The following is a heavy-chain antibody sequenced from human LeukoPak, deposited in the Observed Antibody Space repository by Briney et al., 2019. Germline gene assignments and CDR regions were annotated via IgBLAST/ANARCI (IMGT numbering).Heavy chain of an antibody. D-gene: IGHD6-13*01. CDR2: IYHSGST. V-gene: IGHV4-30-2*01. CDR3: AHHPAAGIENYYFDY. J-gene: IGHJ4*02. CDR1: AYSISSGYY. Sequence: PSQTLSLTCTVSAYSISSGYYWGWIRQPPGKGLEWIGYIYHSGSTYYNPSLKSRVTISVDRSKNQFSLKLSSVTAADTAVYYCAHHPAAGIENYYFDYWGQGTLVTVSS.